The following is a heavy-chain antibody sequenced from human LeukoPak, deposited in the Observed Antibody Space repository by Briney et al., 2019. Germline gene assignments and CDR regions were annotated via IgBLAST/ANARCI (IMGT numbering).Heavy chain of an antibody. CDR1: GYTFTSYD. CDR2: MNPNSGNT. J-gene: IGHJ3*01. Sequence: GASVKVSCKASGYTFTSYDINWVRQATGQGLEWMGWMNPNSGNTGYAQKFQGRVTMTRNTSISTAYMELSSLRSEDTAVYYCARRAHDYIWGSNSYDVFDLWGQGTMVTVSS. CDR3: ARRAHDYIWGSNSYDVFDL. D-gene: IGHD3-16*01. V-gene: IGHV1-8*01.